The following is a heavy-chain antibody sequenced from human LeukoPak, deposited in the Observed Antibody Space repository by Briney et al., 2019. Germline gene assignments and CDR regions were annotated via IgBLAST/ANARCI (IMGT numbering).Heavy chain of an antibody. V-gene: IGHV4-31*03. D-gene: IGHD3-10*01. CDR3: ARVPTTMVRGVTSKPFDY. CDR1: GGSISSGGYY. J-gene: IGHJ4*02. CDR2: IYYSGST. Sequence: KTSETLSLTCTVSGGSISSGGYYWSWIRQHPGKDLEWIGYIYYSGSTYYNPSLKSRVTISVDTSKNQFPLKLSSVTAADTAVYYCARVPTTMVRGVTSKPFDYWGQGTLVTVSS.